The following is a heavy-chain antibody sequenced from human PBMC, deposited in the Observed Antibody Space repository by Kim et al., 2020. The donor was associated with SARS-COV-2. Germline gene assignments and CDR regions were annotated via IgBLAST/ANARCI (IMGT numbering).Heavy chain of an antibody. D-gene: IGHD6-19*01. CDR2: ISDSGSTT. CDR1: GFTFSSYE. CDR3: AREGVTGTDAFDI. Sequence: GGSLRLSCAASGFTFSSYEINWVRQAPGKGLEWVSYISDSGSTTYYADSVKGRFTISRDNAKNSLFLQMNSLRAEDTAVYYCAREGVTGTDAFDIWGQGTLVTVSS. V-gene: IGHV3-48*03. J-gene: IGHJ3*02.